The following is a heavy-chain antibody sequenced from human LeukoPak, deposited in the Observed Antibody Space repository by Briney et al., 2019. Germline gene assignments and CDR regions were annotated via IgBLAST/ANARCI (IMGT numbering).Heavy chain of an antibody. V-gene: IGHV4-34*01. CDR2: INHSGST. Sequence: SETLSLTCAVYGGSFSGYYRSWIRQPPGKGLEWIGEINHSGSTNYNPSLKSRVTISVDTSKNQFSLKLSSVTAADTAVYYCARGGGSGFDFDYWAREPWSPSPQ. CDR1: GGSFSGYY. D-gene: IGHD3-10*01. J-gene: IGHJ4*02. CDR3: ARGGGSGFDFDY.